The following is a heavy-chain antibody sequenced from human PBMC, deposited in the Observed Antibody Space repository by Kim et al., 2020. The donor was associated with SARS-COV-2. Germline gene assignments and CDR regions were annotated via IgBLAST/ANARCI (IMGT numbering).Heavy chain of an antibody. CDR2: VSYLGIKK. CDR3: AKDAAASGSYLDF. J-gene: IGHJ4*02. Sequence: GGSLRLSCAASGFTLSDYAMHWVRQAPGKGLEWVAAVSYLGIKKYNADPVKGRFTISRDSAKNTLYLQMNSLRAEDTAIYYCAKDAAASGSYLDFWGQGT. V-gene: IGHV3-30-3*02. CDR1: GFTLSDYA. D-gene: IGHD3-10*01.